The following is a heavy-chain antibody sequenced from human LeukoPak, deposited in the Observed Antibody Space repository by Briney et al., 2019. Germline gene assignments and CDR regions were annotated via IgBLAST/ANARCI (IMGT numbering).Heavy chain of an antibody. D-gene: IGHD1-26*01. J-gene: IGHJ4*02. V-gene: IGHV3-30*02. CDR1: GFTFSSYG. CDR3: AKAPFRRNSIVKASGRPYYFDY. Sequence: GGSLRLSCAASGFTFSSYGMHWVRQAPGKGLEWVAFIRYDGGNKNYADSVKGRFTISRDNSKNTLYLQMNSLRAEDTAVYYCAKAPFRRNSIVKASGRPYYFDYWGQGTLVTVSS. CDR2: IRYDGGNK.